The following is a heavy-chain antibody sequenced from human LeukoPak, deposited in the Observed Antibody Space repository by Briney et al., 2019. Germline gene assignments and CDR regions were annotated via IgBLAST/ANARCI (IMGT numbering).Heavy chain of an antibody. Sequence: ASVKVSCKASGYTFTSYYMHWVRQAPGQGPEWMGIINPSGGSTSYAQKFQGRVTMTRDTSTSTVYMELSSLRSEDTAVYYCATARDDYIWGSYRYVSWFDPWGQGTLVTVSS. J-gene: IGHJ5*02. D-gene: IGHD3-16*02. V-gene: IGHV1-46*01. CDR3: ATARDDYIWGSYRYVSWFDP. CDR1: GYTFTSYY. CDR2: INPSGGST.